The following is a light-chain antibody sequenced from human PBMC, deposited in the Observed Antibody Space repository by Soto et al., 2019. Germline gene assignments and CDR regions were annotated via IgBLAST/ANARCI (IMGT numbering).Light chain of an antibody. CDR1: QSFASY. J-gene: IGKJ2*01. CDR2: DTS. Sequence: EIVLTQSQATLFLSPGEKAPLSCRASQSFASYSAWYQQKPGQAPRLLIYDTSNRATGIPARFSGSGSGTDFTLTISGLEPEDFAVYYCQQRSNWQYTFGLGTRLEIK. V-gene: IGKV3-11*01. CDR3: QQRSNWQYT.